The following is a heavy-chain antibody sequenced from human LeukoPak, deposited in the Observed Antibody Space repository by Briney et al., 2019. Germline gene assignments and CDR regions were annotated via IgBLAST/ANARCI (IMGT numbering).Heavy chain of an antibody. V-gene: IGHV4-39*01. D-gene: IGHD3-10*01. CDR2: VSHTGST. J-gene: IGHJ5*02. CDR3: ARQGTMTRGGYWLDP. CDR1: GASINTSNFY. Sequence: SETLSLTCTVSGASINTSNFYWGWIRQPPGKGPESIGSVSHTGSTYSNPPLNSRVTISVDTSKNQFSLKLTSVTAADTAVYFCARQGTMTRGGYWLDPWGQGSLVTVSS.